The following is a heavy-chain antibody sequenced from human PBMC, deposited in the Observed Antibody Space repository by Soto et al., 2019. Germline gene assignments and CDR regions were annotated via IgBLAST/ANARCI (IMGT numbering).Heavy chain of an antibody. J-gene: IGHJ4*02. CDR3: ARGTTGTIGNLYS. CDR2: MNPNSGNA. D-gene: IGHD1-1*01. CDR1: GYAFTSYY. Sequence: ASVKVSCKTSGYAFTSYYFNWVRQATGQGLEWMGWMNPNSGNAGYAQKLQGRVTMTRNTSINTAYMELSSLRSEDTAVYYCARGTTGTIGNLYSWGQGTLVTVSS. V-gene: IGHV1-8*01.